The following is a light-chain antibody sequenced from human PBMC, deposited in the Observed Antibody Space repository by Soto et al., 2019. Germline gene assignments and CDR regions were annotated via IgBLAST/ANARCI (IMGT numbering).Light chain of an antibody. Sequence: ETVMTQSPATLSVSPGGRATLSCRASQSISDTLAWYQQKPGQAPRLLIHGASTRATGFPARFSGSGSGTDFTLTNSSLQSEDFAVYYCQQYNNWPWTFGHGTKVESK. CDR2: GAS. CDR3: QQYNNWPWT. V-gene: IGKV3-15*01. J-gene: IGKJ1*01. CDR1: QSISDT.